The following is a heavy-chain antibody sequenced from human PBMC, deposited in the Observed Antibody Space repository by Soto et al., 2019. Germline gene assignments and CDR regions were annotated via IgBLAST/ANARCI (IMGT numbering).Heavy chain of an antibody. Sequence: QVQLVESGGGVVQPGRSLRLSCEASQFTFSNYGMHWVRQAPGKGLEWVAVIWNDGSSRYYADSVKGRFTISRDKSKNTLFLQMNNLRAEDTAVYYCARPDIVAAIGGALDCWGQGTLVTVSS. CDR2: IWNDGSSR. J-gene: IGHJ4*02. D-gene: IGHD5-12*01. V-gene: IGHV3-33*01. CDR1: QFTFSNYG. CDR3: ARPDIVAAIGGALDC.